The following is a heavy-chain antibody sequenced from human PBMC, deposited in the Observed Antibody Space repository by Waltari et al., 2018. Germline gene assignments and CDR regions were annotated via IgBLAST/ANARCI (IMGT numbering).Heavy chain of an antibody. V-gene: IGHV4-59*01. CDR3: ARESKARLGRKFDP. J-gene: IGHJ5*02. D-gene: IGHD4-17*01. CDR1: GGSISSYS. CDR2: SYYSGST. Sequence: QVQLQESGPGLVKPSETLSLTCTASGGSISSYSWSWIRQPPGKGLEWIGYSYYSGSTNYNPHLKSRVTISVDTSKNQFSLKLSSVTAADTAVYYCARESKARLGRKFDPWGQGTLVTVSS.